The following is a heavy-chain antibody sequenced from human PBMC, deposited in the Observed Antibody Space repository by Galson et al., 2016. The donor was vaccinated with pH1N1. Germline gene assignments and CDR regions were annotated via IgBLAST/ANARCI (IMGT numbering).Heavy chain of an antibody. CDR3: AKAYSSSSGCYFEY. Sequence: SLRLSCAASGLTFSSYAMHWVRQAPGRGLEWVSTITGSGGSTYYPDSVKGRFTISRDNSKNTLYLQMNSLRAEDTAVYHCAKAYSSSSGCYFEYWGQGALVTVSS. D-gene: IGHD6-6*01. J-gene: IGHJ4*02. V-gene: IGHV3-23*01. CDR2: ITGSGGST. CDR1: GLTFSSYA.